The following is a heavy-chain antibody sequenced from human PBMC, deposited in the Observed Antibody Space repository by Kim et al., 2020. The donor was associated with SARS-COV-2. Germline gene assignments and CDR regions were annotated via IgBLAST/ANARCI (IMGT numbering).Heavy chain of an antibody. CDR2: ISPDGSDI. Sequence: GGSLRLSCAASGFIFRKSWMNWVRQPPGQGLEFVANISPDGSDINYVHSVKGRFTISRDDAKNSLYLQMSSLRAEDTVVYYCATDSHYSTFDFWGQGTLVTVSS. CDR3: ATDSHYSTFDF. V-gene: IGHV3-7*03. CDR1: GFIFRKSW. J-gene: IGHJ4*02. D-gene: IGHD4-4*01.